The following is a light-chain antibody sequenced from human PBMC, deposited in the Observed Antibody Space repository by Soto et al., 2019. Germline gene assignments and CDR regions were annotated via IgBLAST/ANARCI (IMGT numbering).Light chain of an antibody. CDR3: QQYNDFPGT. J-gene: IGKJ1*01. V-gene: IGKV1-5*01. CDR1: LPISSW. CDR2: AAS. Sequence: DTQMTQSPSTLSAFVGDRVTITCRASLPISSWLAWYQQKPGKAPNLLISAASSLYSGAASRFSGSGSETEFTLSISSLQPDDLATYYCQQYNDFPGTVGRGTKVDSK.